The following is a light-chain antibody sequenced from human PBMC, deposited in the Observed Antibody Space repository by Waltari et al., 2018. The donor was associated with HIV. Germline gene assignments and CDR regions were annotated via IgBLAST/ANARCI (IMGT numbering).Light chain of an antibody. J-gene: IGKJ3*01. Sequence: DIQITQSPSSLSASFGDSVVITCRVSQAISTYLNWYQQKSGKAPVLLVYSAYKLQPGAPSRFRGAGSGKDFSLSISGLQTEDFATYFCQQSYGFPFNFGPGT. CDR1: QAISTY. CDR2: SAY. CDR3: QQSYGFPFN. V-gene: IGKV1-39*01.